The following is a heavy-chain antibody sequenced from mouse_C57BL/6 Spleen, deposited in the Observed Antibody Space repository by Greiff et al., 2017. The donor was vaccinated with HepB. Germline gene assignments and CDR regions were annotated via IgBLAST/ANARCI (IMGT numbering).Heavy chain of an antibody. Sequence: QVQLKESGPELVKPGASVKLSCKASGYTFTSYDINWVKQRPGQGLEWIGWIYPRDGSTKYNEKFKGKATLTVDTSSSTAYMELHSLTSEDSAVYFCARDYDYVYFDYWGQGTTLTVSS. CDR1: GYTFTSYD. J-gene: IGHJ2*01. D-gene: IGHD2-4*01. CDR2: IYPRDGST. CDR3: ARDYDYVYFDY. V-gene: IGHV1-85*01.